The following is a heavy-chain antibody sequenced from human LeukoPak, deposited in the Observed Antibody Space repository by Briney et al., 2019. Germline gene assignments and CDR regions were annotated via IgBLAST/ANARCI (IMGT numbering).Heavy chain of an antibody. CDR3: ARDGVTGGSCLDY. CDR2: ISWDGTRT. CDR1: GFSFDDYS. Sequence: PGGSLRLSCAASGFSFDDYSMHWVRQGPGKSLEWVSVISWDGTRTYYADSVKGRFTVSRDNAKNSLYLQMNSLRAEDTAVYYCARDGVTGGSCLDYWGQGTLVTVSS. D-gene: IGHD2-15*01. J-gene: IGHJ4*02. V-gene: IGHV3-43*01.